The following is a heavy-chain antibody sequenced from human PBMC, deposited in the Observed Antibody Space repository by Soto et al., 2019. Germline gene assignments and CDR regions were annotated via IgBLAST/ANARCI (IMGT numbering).Heavy chain of an antibody. V-gene: IGHV1-46*01. D-gene: IGHD3-10*01. CDR1: GYTLTELS. J-gene: IGHJ4*02. CDR3: ARDHGSILWFGELLSYPSGLNFDY. Sequence: ASVKVSCKVSGYTLTELSMHWVRQAPGKGLEWMGIINPSGGSTSYAQKFQGRVTMTRDTSTSTVYMELSSLRSEDTAVYYCARDHGSILWFGELLSYPSGLNFDYWGQGTLVTVSS. CDR2: INPSGGST.